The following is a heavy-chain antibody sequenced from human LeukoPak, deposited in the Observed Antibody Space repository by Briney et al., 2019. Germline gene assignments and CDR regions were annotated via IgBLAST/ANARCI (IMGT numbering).Heavy chain of an antibody. CDR1: GGSISSYY. J-gene: IGHJ4*02. CDR2: IYYSGST. D-gene: IGHD4-23*01. Sequence: KSSETLSLTCTVSGGSISSYYWSWIRQPPGKGLEWIGYIYYSGSTNYNPSLKSRVTISGDTSKNQFSLKLSSVTVADTAVYYCARGRWGRGWYFDYWGQGTLVTVSS. V-gene: IGHV4-59*08. CDR3: ARGRWGRGWYFDY.